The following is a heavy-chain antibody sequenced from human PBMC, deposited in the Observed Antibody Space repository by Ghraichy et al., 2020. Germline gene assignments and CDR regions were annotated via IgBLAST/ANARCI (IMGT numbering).Heavy chain of an antibody. Sequence: LSLTCEASGFSFSSYVMNWVRQAPGKGLEWVSSISGSGDNTHYADSVKGRFTVSRDNSKNTMYLQMNSLEVEDTAVYFCAKEGSIYFGGYLDFWGQGTRLTVSS. CDR1: GFSFSSYV. V-gene: IGHV3-23*01. CDR2: ISGSGDNT. CDR3: AKEGSIYFGGYLDF. J-gene: IGHJ4*02. D-gene: IGHD5-12*01.